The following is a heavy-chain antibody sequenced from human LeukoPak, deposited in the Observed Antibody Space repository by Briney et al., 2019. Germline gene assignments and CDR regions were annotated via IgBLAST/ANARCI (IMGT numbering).Heavy chain of an antibody. D-gene: IGHD3-10*01. J-gene: IGHJ4*02. V-gene: IGHV4-39*01. CDR1: GFTFSSYAMH. CDR3: ASEPILDGRGIDY. Sequence: GSLRLSCAASGFTFSSYAMHWVRQPPGKGLEWIGSIYYSGSTYYNPSLKSRVTISVDTSKNQFSLKLSSVTATDTAVYYCASEPILDGRGIDYWGQGTLVTVSS. CDR2: IYYSGST.